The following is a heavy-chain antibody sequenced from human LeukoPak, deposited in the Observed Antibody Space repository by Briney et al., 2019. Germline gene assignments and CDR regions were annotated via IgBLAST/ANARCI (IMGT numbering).Heavy chain of an antibody. CDR1: GGSFSGYY. CDR3: SRPYIGALPEH. CDR2: INHSGST. V-gene: IGHV4-34*01. Sequence: SETLSLTCAVYGGSFSGYYWSWIRRPPGKGLEWIGEINHSGSTNYNPSLKSRVTIAVDTSKNQFSLKLTSVTATDTALYFCSRPYIGALPEHWGQGALVTVSS. D-gene: IGHD1-26*01. J-gene: IGHJ4*02.